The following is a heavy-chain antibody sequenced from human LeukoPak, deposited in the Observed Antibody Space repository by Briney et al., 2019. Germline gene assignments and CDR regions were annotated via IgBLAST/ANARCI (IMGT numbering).Heavy chain of an antibody. CDR3: ARDRRDSSSPNWFDP. CDR1: GYIYTRYG. Sequence: ASVKVSCKASGYIYTRYGISWVRQAPGQGLEWMGWINTNTGNPTYAQGFTGRFVFSLDTSVSTAYLQISSLKAEDTAVYYCARDRRDSSSPNWFDPWGQGTLVTVSS. V-gene: IGHV7-4-1*02. D-gene: IGHD6-13*01. J-gene: IGHJ5*02. CDR2: INTNTGNP.